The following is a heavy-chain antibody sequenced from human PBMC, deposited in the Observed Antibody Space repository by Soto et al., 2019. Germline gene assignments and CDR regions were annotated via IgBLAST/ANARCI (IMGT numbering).Heavy chain of an antibody. D-gene: IGHD6-13*01. CDR3: AKDPIGQGSSWDHDDFDI. CDR2: ISGSGGST. Sequence: PGGSLRLSCAASGFTFSSYAMSWVRQAPGKGLEWVSAISGSGGSTYYADSEKGRFTISRDNSKNTLYLQMNSLRAEDTAVYYCAKDPIGQGSSWDHDDFDIWGQGTMVTVSS. CDR1: GFTFSSYA. J-gene: IGHJ3*02. V-gene: IGHV3-23*01.